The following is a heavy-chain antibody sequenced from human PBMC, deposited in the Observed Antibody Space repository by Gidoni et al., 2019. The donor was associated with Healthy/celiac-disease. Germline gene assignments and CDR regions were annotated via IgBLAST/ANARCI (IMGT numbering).Heavy chain of an antibody. J-gene: IGHJ6*02. CDR2: ISWNSGSI. CDR3: AKDIGGGQYQLPYYYDYGMDV. Sequence: EVQLVESGGGLVQPGRSLRLSCAASGFTFADYAMHWVRQAPGKGLEWVSVISWNSGSIGYADSVKGRFTISRVNAKNSLYLQMNSLRAEDTALYYCAKDIGGGQYQLPYYYDYGMDVWGQGTTVTVSS. CDR1: GFTFADYA. D-gene: IGHD2-2*01. V-gene: IGHV3-9*01.